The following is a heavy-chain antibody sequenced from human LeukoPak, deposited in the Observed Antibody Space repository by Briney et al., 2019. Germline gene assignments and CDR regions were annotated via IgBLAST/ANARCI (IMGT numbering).Heavy chain of an antibody. Sequence: ASVKVSCKASGYTFTGYYMHWVRQAPGQGLEWMGWINPNSGGTNYAQKFQGRVTMTRDTSISTAYMELSRLRSDDTAVYYCAGEGPLGYCSSTSCYSFDYWGQGTLVTVSS. V-gene: IGHV1-2*02. CDR3: AGEGPLGYCSSTSCYSFDY. CDR2: INPNSGGT. J-gene: IGHJ4*02. D-gene: IGHD2-2*02. CDR1: GYTFTGYY.